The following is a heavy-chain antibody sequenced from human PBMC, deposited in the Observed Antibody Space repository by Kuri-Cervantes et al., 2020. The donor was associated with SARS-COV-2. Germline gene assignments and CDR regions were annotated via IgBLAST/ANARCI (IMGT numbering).Heavy chain of an antibody. CDR2: TSFDGNNK. D-gene: IGHD1-26*01. V-gene: IGHV3-30*18. CDR3: AKDLWEWERFYFYGMDV. Sequence: LSLTCAASGFTFSSYGMHWVRQAPGKGLEWVAVTSFDGNNKRYADSVKGRFSISRDNSKNTLYLQMNSLKVEDTAVYYCAKDLWEWERFYFYGMDVWGQGTTVTVSS. J-gene: IGHJ6*02. CDR1: GFTFSSYG.